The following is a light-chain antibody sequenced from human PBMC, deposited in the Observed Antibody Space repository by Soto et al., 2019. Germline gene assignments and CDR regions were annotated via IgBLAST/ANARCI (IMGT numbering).Light chain of an antibody. CDR3: HQYNNWPPWT. J-gene: IGKJ1*01. V-gene: IGKV3-15*01. CDR1: RGISSN. CDR2: DAS. Sequence: IVMTQSPATLSVSPGERATLSCRASRGISSNLAWYQQKPGQAPRLLIYDASNRATGSPARFSGSGSGTEVTLTISSLQSADFAVYYCHQYNNWPPWTFGQGTKVDIK.